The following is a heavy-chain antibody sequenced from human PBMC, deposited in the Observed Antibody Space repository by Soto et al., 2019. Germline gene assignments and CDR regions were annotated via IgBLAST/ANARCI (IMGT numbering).Heavy chain of an antibody. V-gene: IGHV1-18*01. CDR2: ISAHNGNT. CDR1: GYIFTSYG. J-gene: IGHJ4*02. D-gene: IGHD1-1*01. CDR3: ARGRYGDY. Sequence: QVHLVQPGAEVKKPGASVKVSCKASGYIFTSYGITWVRQAPGQGLEWMGWISAHNGNTDYAQKLQGRVIVTRDTSTSTAYMELRSLRSDDTAVYYCARGRYGDYWGQGALVTVSS.